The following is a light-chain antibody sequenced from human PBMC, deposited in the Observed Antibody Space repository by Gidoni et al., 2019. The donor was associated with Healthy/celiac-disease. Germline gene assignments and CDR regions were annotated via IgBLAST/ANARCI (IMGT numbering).Light chain of an antibody. CDR1: QSISSY. CDR3: QQSCSTPQFT. CDR2: AAS. J-gene: IGKJ3*01. Sequence: DIQMTQSPSSLSASVGDRVTIICRASQSISSYLNWYQQKPGKAPKHLIYAASRLQRGVPSRFSGSGSGTDFTLTISSMQPEDFATYYCQQSCSTPQFTFGAGTKVDIK. V-gene: IGKV1-39*01.